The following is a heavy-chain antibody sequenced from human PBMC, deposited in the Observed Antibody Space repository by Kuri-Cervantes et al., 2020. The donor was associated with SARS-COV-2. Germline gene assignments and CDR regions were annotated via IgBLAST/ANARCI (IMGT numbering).Heavy chain of an antibody. Sequence: GESLKISCAASGFTFSDYYMSWIRQAPGKGLEWVSYISSSSSTIYYADSVKGRFTISRDNAKNSLYLQMNSLRAEDTAVYYCAREGEEYFDLWGRGTLDTVSS. V-gene: IGHV3-11*04. J-gene: IGHJ2*01. CDR3: AREGEEYFDL. CDR1: GFTFSDYY. D-gene: IGHD3-10*01. CDR2: ISSSSSTI.